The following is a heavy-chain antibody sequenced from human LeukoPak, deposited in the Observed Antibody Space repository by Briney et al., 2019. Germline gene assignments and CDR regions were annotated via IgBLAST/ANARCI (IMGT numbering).Heavy chain of an antibody. Sequence: VASVKVSCKASGYTFTGYYMHWVRQAPGQGLEWMGWINPNSGGTNYAQKFQGRVTMTRDTSISTAYMELSRLRSDDTAVYYCATLYSSSSGVFDYWGQGTLVTVSS. CDR1: GYTFTGYY. V-gene: IGHV1-2*02. CDR2: INPNSGGT. CDR3: ATLYSSSSGVFDY. D-gene: IGHD6-6*01. J-gene: IGHJ4*02.